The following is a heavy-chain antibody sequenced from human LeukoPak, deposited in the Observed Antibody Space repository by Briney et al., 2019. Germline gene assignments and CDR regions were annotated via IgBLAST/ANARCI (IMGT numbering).Heavy chain of an antibody. D-gene: IGHD3-9*01. V-gene: IGHV4-59*01. CDR3: ARDLQHYDILTGYSPGAFDI. CDR1: GGSIGSYY. CDR2: IYYSGST. Sequence: PSETLSLTCTVSGGSIGSYYWSWIRQPPGKGLEWIGYIYYSGSTNYNPSLKSRVTISVDTSKNQFSLKLSSVTAADTAVYYCARDLQHYDILTGYSPGAFDIWGQGTMVTVSS. J-gene: IGHJ3*02.